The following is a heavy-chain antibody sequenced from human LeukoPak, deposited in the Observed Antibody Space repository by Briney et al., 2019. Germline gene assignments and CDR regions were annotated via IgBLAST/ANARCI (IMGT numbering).Heavy chain of an antibody. CDR2: IYHSGST. V-gene: IGHV4-38-2*02. D-gene: IGHD6-6*01. Sequence: SETLSLTCTVSGYSISSGYYWGCIRQPPGKGLGWIGSIYHSGSTYYNPSLKSRVTISVDTSKNQFSLKLSSVTAADTAVYYCARGPSARPLIYYFDYWGQGTLVTVSS. CDR1: GYSISSGYY. J-gene: IGHJ4*02. CDR3: ARGPSARPLIYYFDY.